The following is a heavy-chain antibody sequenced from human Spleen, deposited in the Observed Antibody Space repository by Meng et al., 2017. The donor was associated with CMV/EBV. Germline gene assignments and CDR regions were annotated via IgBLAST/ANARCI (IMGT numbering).Heavy chain of an antibody. CDR1: GYTFTGYY. CDR3: AKVATKYSSSAGFDC. D-gene: IGHD6-6*01. V-gene: IGHV1-2*02. CDR2: INPNSGGT. J-gene: IGHJ4*02. Sequence: ASVKVSCKASGYTFTGYYIHWVRQAPGQGLEWMGSINPNSGGTNFAQKIQGRVTMTRDTSISTAYMELSRLRSDDTAVYYCAKVATKYSSSAGFDCWGQGTLVTVSS.